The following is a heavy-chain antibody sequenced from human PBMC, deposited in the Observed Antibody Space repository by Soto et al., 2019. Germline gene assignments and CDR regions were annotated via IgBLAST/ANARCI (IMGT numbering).Heavy chain of an antibody. Sequence: ASVKVSCKASGYTFTGYYMHWVRQAPGQGLEWMGWINPNSGGTNYAQKFQGWVTMTRDTSISTAYMELSRLRSDDTAVYYCARDRSIAARSTYYYYYGMDVWGQGTTVTVSS. CDR3: ARDRSIAARSTYYYYYGMDV. V-gene: IGHV1-2*04. D-gene: IGHD6-6*01. CDR1: GYTFTGYY. CDR2: INPNSGGT. J-gene: IGHJ6*02.